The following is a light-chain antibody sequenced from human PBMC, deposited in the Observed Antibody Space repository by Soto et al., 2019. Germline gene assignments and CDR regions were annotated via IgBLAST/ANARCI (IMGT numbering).Light chain of an antibody. CDR3: QKYNIARWT. Sequence: DIQMTKSPSSLSASVGDRVTITCRASQGISNNLAWYQQRPGKVPNLLIYAASTLRSGVPSQFSGSGSGTDFTLTISNLQTEHVATYYTQKYNIARWTSGKGTKVEIK. CDR2: AAS. CDR1: QGISNN. J-gene: IGKJ1*01. V-gene: IGKV1-27*01.